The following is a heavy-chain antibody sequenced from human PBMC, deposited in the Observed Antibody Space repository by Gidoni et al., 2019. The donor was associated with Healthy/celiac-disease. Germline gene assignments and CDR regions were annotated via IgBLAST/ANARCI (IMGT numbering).Heavy chain of an antibody. CDR3: ARRYGSGSYFGFDAFDM. CDR2: IYPGDSDT. J-gene: IGHJ3*02. V-gene: IGHV5-51*01. CDR1: GYRFTNSW. D-gene: IGHD3-10*01. Sequence: EVRLVQSGAEVNKPGSSLTLSCKGSGYRFTNSWIGWVRPLPGKGLEWMGIIYPGDSDTRYSPSFQGQVTISADKSISTAYRQGSSLKASDTDMYYCARRYGSGSYFGFDAFDMWGQGTMVTVSS.